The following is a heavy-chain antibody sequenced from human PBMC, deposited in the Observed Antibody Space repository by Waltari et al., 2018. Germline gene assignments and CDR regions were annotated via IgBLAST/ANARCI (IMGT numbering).Heavy chain of an antibody. D-gene: IGHD3-10*01. CDR2: MNPNSGST. Sequence: QLQLVQSGAEVKKPGASVKVSCKASGYTFTSYEMNWVRQATGQGLEWMGWMNPNSGSTGYAQKFQGRVTMTRDTSISTAYMELSSLTSEDTAVYYCAMGNGAVIKDSFDTWGQGTMVTVSS. V-gene: IGHV1-8*01. J-gene: IGHJ3*02. CDR3: AMGNGAVIKDSFDT. CDR1: GYTFTSYE.